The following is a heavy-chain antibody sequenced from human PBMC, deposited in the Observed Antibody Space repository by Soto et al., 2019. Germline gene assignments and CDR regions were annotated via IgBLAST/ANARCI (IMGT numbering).Heavy chain of an antibody. J-gene: IGHJ6*03. CDR3: ARQDYDILTGHKRRKKNHYMDV. Sequence: QVQLQESGPGLVKPSGTLSLTCAVSSGSISSSNWWSWVRQPPGKGLEWIGEIYHSGSTNYNPSLKSRVTKTVDKVKNPFSLKLRSVTAADTAVYYCARQDYDILTGHKRRKKNHYMDVWGKGTTVTVSS. CDR1: SGSISSSNW. D-gene: IGHD3-9*01. V-gene: IGHV4-4*02. CDR2: IYHSGST.